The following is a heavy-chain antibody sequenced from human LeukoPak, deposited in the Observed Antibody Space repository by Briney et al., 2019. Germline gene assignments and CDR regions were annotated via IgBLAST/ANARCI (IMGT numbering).Heavy chain of an antibody. J-gene: IGHJ5*02. CDR3: ARELNVLLWFGELLISYNWFDP. D-gene: IGHD3-10*01. CDR2: IIPIFGTA. CDR1: GGTFSSYA. V-gene: IGHV1-69*01. Sequence: GASVKVSCKASGGTFSSYAISWVRQAAGQGLEWMGGIIPIFGTANYAQKFQGRVTITADESTSTAYMELSSLRSEDTAVYYCARELNVLLWFGELLISYNWFDPWGQGTLVTVSS.